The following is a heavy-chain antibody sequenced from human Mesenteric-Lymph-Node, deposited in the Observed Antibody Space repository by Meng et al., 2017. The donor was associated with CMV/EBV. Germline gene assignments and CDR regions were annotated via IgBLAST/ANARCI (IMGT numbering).Heavy chain of an antibody. V-gene: IGHV1-2*02. CDR3: ARSCSSSTCRAPSPDY. CDR1: GYIFTAYY. D-gene: IGHD2-2*01. J-gene: IGHJ4*02. CDR2: INPNSGGT. Sequence: ASVKVSCKASGYIFTAYYMLRVRQAPGQGLEWMGWINPNSGGTNYAQKFQGRVTMTRNTSISTAYMELSRLRPDDTAVYYCARSCSSSTCRAPSPDYWGQGTLVTVSS.